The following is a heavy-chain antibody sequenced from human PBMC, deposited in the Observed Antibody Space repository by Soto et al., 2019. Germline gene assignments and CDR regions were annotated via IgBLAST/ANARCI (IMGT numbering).Heavy chain of an antibody. CDR1: GGTFSSYA. J-gene: IGHJ6*02. CDR2: IIPIFGTA. D-gene: IGHD5-18*01. Sequence: PGASVKVSCKASGGTFSSYAISWVRQAPGQGLEWMGGIIPIFGTANYAQKFQGRVTITADESTSTAYMELSSLRSEDTAVYYCAPGGYSYGWNYYYYGMDVWGQGTTVTVSS. CDR3: APGGYSYGWNYYYYGMDV. V-gene: IGHV1-69*13.